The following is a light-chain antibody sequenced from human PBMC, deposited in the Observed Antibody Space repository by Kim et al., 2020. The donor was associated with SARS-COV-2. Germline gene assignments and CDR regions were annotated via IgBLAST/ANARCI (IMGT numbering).Light chain of an antibody. Sequence: SYELTQPPSVSVAPGKAATVTCGANNIGNKYVHWYQQKPGQAPVLVIYSNTDRPSGIPERFSGSNSGNTATLTITRVEAGDEADYYCQVWYVTSDHHVFGTGTKITVL. CDR2: SNT. V-gene: IGLV3-21*04. J-gene: IGLJ1*01. CDR3: QVWYVTSDHHV. CDR1: NIGNKY.